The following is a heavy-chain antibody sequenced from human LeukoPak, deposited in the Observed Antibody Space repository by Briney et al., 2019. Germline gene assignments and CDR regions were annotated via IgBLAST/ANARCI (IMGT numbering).Heavy chain of an antibody. D-gene: IGHD3-10*01. J-gene: IGHJ4*02. CDR3: ARDGSHYYFDY. V-gene: IGHV4-59*12. CDR1: SASITSYY. CDR2: IYYSGST. Sequence: PSETLSLTCTVSSASITSYYWSWIRQPPGRGLEWIGQIYYSGSTYYNPSLKSRVTISVDTSKNQFSLRLSSVTAADTAVFYCARDGSHYYFDYWGQGTLVTVSS.